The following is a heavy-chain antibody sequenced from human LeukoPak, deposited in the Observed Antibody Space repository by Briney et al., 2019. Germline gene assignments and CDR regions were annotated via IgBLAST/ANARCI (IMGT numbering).Heavy chain of an antibody. V-gene: IGHV1-69*04. D-gene: IGHD3-9*01. Sequence: GASVKVSCKASGGTFSRYAISWVRQAPRQGLEWMGRIIPILGIANYAQKFQGRVTITADKSTSTAYMELSSLRSEDTAVYYCARSYYDILTGHLVSFDYWGQGTLVTVSS. CDR1: GGTFSRYA. CDR2: IIPILGIA. CDR3: ARSYYDILTGHLVSFDY. J-gene: IGHJ4*02.